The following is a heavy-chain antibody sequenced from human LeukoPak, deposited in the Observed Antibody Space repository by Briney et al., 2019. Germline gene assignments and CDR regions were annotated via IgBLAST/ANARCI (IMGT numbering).Heavy chain of an antibody. V-gene: IGHV1-8*01. Sequence: GASVKVSCKASGYTFTSYDINWVRQATGQGLEWMGWMNPNSGNTGYAQKFQGRVTMTRNTSISTAYMELSSLRSEDTAVYYCAREFGYCSSTSCYTPNWFDPWGQGTLVTVSS. CDR3: AREFGYCSSTSCYTPNWFDP. D-gene: IGHD2-2*02. J-gene: IGHJ5*02. CDR1: GYTFTSYD. CDR2: MNPNSGNT.